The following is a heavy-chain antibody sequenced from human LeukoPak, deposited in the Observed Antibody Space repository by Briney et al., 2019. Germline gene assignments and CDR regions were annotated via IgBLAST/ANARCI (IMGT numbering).Heavy chain of an antibody. CDR2: ISYAVNIK. CDR1: GFDFHNYV. J-gene: IGHJ4*02. CDR3: VREGYYESGSSPAFNFDY. V-gene: IGHV3-30-3*01. D-gene: IGHD3-10*01. Sequence: GGSLRLSCAASGFDFHNYVIHWVRQAPGKGLEWVAVISYAVNIKYYADSVKGRFTISRDSSSKTVFLQMNSLRTEDTAVYYCVREGYYESGSSPAFNFDYWGQGTLVTVSS.